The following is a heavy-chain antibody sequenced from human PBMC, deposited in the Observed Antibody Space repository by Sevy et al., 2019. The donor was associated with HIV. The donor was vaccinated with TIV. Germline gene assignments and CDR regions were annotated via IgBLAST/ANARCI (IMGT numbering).Heavy chain of an antibody. CDR2: ITPSGDTT. CDR3: TRVRSFGFEY. J-gene: IGHJ4*02. Sequence: APVKVSCKAAGYNFTSYYIHWVRQAPGQGLEWMGIITPSGDTTTYSQKFQGRVTMTSDTSTSTVYMELSSLRYDDTAVYYCTRVRSFGFEYWGQGTLVTVSS. V-gene: IGHV1-46*01. CDR1: GYNFTSYY. D-gene: IGHD3-16*01.